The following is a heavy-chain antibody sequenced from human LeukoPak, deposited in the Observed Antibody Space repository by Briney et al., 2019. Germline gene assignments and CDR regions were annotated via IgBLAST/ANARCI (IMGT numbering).Heavy chain of an antibody. CDR1: GFTFSSYG. D-gene: IGHD3-22*01. Sequence: GGSLRLSCAASGFTFSSYGMHWVRQAPGKGLEWVAVIWYDGSNKYYADSVKGRFTISRDNAKNSLYLQMNSLRAEDTAVYYCARGAYYYEDWGQGTLVTVSS. CDR2: IWYDGSNK. J-gene: IGHJ4*02. CDR3: ARGAYYYED. V-gene: IGHV3-33*01.